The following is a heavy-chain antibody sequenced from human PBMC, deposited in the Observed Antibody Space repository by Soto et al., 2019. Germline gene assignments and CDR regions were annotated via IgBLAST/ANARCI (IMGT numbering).Heavy chain of an antibody. Sequence: HVQLGQSGAEVKKPGASVKVACKASGYTFTDFGIGWVRQAPGQGSEWVGWIGAFNGNTDYAQKFQGQMTMTADPNTSTAYMELRSLRSDDTALDSCVTLGYSFGYRASYYFDHWGQGTLVTVSS. CDR1: GYTFTDFG. J-gene: IGHJ4*02. V-gene: IGHV1-18*01. CDR2: IGAFNGNT. CDR3: VTLGYSFGYRASYYFDH. D-gene: IGHD3-22*01.